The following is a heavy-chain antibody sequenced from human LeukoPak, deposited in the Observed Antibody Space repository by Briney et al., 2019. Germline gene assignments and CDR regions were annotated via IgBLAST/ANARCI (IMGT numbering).Heavy chain of an antibody. Sequence: SETLSLTCTVSGGSISGSSYYWAWIRQPPGKGLEWIGSGFYSGSAYYNPSLKSRLTISVDTSKNQFSLDLSSVTAADTAVYYCARLRGAMTPVTSDFDYWGQGTLVTVSS. CDR3: ARLRGAMTPVTSDFDY. D-gene: IGHD4-17*01. V-gene: IGHV4-39*01. CDR1: GGSISGSSYY. J-gene: IGHJ4*02. CDR2: GFYSGSA.